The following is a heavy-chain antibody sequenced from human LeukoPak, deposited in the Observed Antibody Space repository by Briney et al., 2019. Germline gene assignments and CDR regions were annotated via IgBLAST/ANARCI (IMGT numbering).Heavy chain of an antibody. CDR3: ATDSYVSGSYYRLFY. D-gene: IGHD3-10*01. CDR2: IKEDGSEN. V-gene: IGHV3-7*01. J-gene: IGHJ4*02. Sequence: GGSLSLSCVASGFTFNTYWMTWVRQAPGKGLEWVANIKEDGSENYYVDSVKGRFTISRDNAKNTLYLQMNNLRAEDTAIYYCATDSYVSGSYYRLFYWGQGTLVTVSS. CDR1: GFTFNTYW.